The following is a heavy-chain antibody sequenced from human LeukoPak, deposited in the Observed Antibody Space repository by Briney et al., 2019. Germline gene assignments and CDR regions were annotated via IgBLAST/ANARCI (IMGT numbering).Heavy chain of an antibody. J-gene: IGHJ6*03. CDR2: INSDGSNT. CDR1: GFSFSSYW. V-gene: IGHV3-74*01. CDR3: ARAIAAATRSYYYYYMDV. Sequence: GGSLRLSCAASGFSFSSYWMHWVRQVPGKGLVWVSRINSDGSNTNYADSVKGRFTISRDNAKNSLYLQMNSLRAEDTAVYYCARAIAAATRSYYYYYMDVWGKGTTVTVSS. D-gene: IGHD6-13*01.